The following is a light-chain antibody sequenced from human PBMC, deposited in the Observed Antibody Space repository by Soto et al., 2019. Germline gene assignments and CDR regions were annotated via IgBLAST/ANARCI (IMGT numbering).Light chain of an antibody. CDR3: QQTYTGAN. V-gene: IGKV1-9*01. CDR2: AAS. Sequence: DIQLTQSPSFLSASVGDRVTITCRASQGISSYLAWYQQKPGKAPKLLIFAASNLQSGVPSRFSGSGSGTDFTLTINSLQPEDFASYYCQQTYTGANFGQGTRLEIK. J-gene: IGKJ5*01. CDR1: QGISSY.